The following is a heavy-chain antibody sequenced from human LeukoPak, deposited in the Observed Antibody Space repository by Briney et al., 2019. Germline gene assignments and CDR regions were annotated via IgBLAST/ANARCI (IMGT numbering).Heavy chain of an antibody. CDR1: GYTFTGYY. CDR2: INPNSGGT. CDR3: ARPGGLSSGRSGLGAFDI. D-gene: IGHD6-19*01. Sequence: ASVKVSCKASGYTFTGYYMHWVRQAPGQGLEWMGWINPNSGGTNYAQKFQGRVTMTRDTSISTAYMELSRLRSDDTAVYYCARPGGLSSGRSGLGAFDIWGQGTMVTVSS. V-gene: IGHV1-2*02. J-gene: IGHJ3*02.